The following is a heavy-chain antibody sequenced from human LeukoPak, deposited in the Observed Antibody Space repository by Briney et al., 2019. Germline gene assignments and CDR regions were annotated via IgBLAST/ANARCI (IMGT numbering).Heavy chain of an antibody. V-gene: IGHV4-59*08. CDR3: VRRGQRLNPGLYYFDY. CDR1: GGSISNYY. Sequence: PSETLSLTCTVSGGSISNYYWNWIRQPPGKGLEWIGYIYYSGSTNYNPSLKSRVTISVDTSENQFSLRLSSVTATDTAVYYCVRRGQRLNPGLYYFDYWGQGTLVTVSS. J-gene: IGHJ4*02. CDR2: IYYSGST. D-gene: IGHD6-25*01.